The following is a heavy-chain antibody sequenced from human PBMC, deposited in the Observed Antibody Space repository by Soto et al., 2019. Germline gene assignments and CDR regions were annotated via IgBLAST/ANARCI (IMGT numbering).Heavy chain of an antibody. V-gene: IGHV3-21*01. Sequence: GGSLRLSCAASGFTFSSYSMNWVRQAPGKGLEWVSSISSSSSYIYYADSVKGRFTISRDNAKNSLYLQMNSLRAEDTAVYYCAREAYDILTGYPKHKWAFDYWGQGTLVTVSS. CDR3: AREAYDILTGYPKHKWAFDY. CDR1: GFTFSSYS. D-gene: IGHD3-9*01. J-gene: IGHJ4*02. CDR2: ISSSSSYI.